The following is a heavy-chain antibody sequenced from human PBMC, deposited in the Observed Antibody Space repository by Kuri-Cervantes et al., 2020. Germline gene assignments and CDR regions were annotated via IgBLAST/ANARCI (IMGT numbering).Heavy chain of an antibody. CDR1: GFTFSSYG. CDR3: AEGVATGPLDY. Sequence: GGSLRLSCAASGFTFSSYGMHWVRQAPGKGLEWVAVIWYDGSNKYYADSVKGRFTISRDNSKNTLYLQMNSLRAEDTAVYYCAEGVATGPLDYWGQGTLVTVSS. V-gene: IGHV3-33*01. D-gene: IGHD5-12*01. J-gene: IGHJ4*02. CDR2: IWYDGSNK.